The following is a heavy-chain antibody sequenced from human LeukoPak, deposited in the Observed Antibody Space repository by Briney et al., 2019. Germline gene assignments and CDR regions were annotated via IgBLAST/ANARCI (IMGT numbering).Heavy chain of an antibody. CDR2: INSDGTNT. Sequence: QPGGSLILSCAASGFTFSNYWMHWVRQAPGKGLVWVSHINSDGTNTDYADSVKGRFVISRDNAKNTLFLQMNSLRAEDTAVYYCAITATEGYWGQGTLVTVSS. CDR3: AITATEGY. D-gene: IGHD1-20*01. CDR1: GFTFSNYW. J-gene: IGHJ4*02. V-gene: IGHV3-74*01.